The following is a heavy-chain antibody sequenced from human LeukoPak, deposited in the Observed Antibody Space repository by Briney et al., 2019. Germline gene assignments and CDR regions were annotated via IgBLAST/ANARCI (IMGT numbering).Heavy chain of an antibody. J-gene: IGHJ4*02. V-gene: IGHV1-69*05. CDR1: GGTFSSDA. D-gene: IGHD4-17*01. Sequence: SVKVSCKASGGTFSSDAINWVRQAPGQRLEWMGRIIPIFGTVNYAQKFQGRVTITTDESTSTAYMELSSLRSEDTAVYYCVRDPMTTNYFDYWGQGTLVTVSS. CDR2: IIPIFGTV. CDR3: VRDPMTTNYFDY.